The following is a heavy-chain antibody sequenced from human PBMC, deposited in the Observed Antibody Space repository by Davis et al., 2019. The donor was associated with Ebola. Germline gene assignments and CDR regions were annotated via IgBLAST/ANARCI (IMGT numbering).Heavy chain of an antibody. CDR1: GFTFSSYA. CDR2: ISYDGSNK. Sequence: GESLKISCAASGFTFSSYAMHWVRQAPGKGLEWVAVISYDGSNKYYADSVKGRFTISRDNSKNTLYLQMNSLRAEDTAVYYCARDYGDYAEGYYYYYGMDVWGQGTTVTVSS. V-gene: IGHV3-30*14. J-gene: IGHJ6*02. CDR3: ARDYGDYAEGYYYYYGMDV. D-gene: IGHD4-17*01.